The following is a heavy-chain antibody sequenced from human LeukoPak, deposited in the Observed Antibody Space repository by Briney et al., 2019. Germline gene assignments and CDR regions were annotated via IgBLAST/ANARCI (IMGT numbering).Heavy chain of an antibody. CDR3: ARGPNSNWSGLDF. CDR2: ISPTGSTT. Sequence: GGSLRLACTASGFSFSGHWMHWARQLPGKGLVWVSRISPTGSTTSYADSVKGRFTVSRDNAKNTLYLQVNNLRAEDTAVYYCARGPNSNWSGLDFWGQGTLLTVSS. V-gene: IGHV3-74*01. D-gene: IGHD6-6*01. J-gene: IGHJ4*02. CDR1: GFSFSGHW.